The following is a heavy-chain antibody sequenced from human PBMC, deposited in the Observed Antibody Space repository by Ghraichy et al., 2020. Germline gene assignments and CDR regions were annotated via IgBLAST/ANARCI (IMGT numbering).Heavy chain of an antibody. J-gene: IGHJ6*02. CDR2: ITYIDSTT. Sequence: GGSLRLSCAASGFMFSNYEMIWVRQAPGKGLEWVSGITYIDSTTYYANSVKGRFTISRDNSNNTVSLQMNSLRAEDTAVYYCAKDVRETFGYGLYGMDVWGQGTTVTVSS. V-gene: IGHV3-23*01. D-gene: IGHD5-18*01. CDR3: AKDVRETFGYGLYGMDV. CDR1: GFMFSNYE.